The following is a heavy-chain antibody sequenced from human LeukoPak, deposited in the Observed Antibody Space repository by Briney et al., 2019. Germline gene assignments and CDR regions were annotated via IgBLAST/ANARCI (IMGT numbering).Heavy chain of an antibody. J-gene: IGHJ4*02. V-gene: IGHV3-72*01. CDR1: GFTFSDHY. D-gene: IGHD3-22*01. Sequence: GGSLRLSCAASGFTFSDHYMDWVRQAPGEGLEWVGRTRNKANSYTTEYAASVKGRFTISRDDSKNSLYLQMNSLKTGDTAVYYCARAYERPYYFDYWGQGTLVTVSS. CDR3: ARAYERPYYFDY. CDR2: TRNKANSYTT.